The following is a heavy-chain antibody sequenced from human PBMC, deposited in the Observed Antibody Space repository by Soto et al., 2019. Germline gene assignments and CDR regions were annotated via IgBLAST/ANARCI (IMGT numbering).Heavy chain of an antibody. D-gene: IGHD6-25*01. J-gene: IGHJ2*01. CDR3: ARAVTRWRLHFDL. V-gene: IGHV3-53*01. CDR1: GFTASNNY. CDR2: IDTGGST. Sequence: PGGSLRLSCAASGFTASNNYMNWVRQAPGKGLGWVSVIDTGGSTYYADSVKGRFTISRDNSKNTLYLQMNSLRAEDTAVYYCARAVTRWRLHFDLWGRGTLVTVSS.